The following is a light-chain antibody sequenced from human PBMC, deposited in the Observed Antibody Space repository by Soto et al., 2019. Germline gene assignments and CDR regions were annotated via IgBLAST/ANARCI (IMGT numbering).Light chain of an antibody. V-gene: IGLV1-47*01. Sequence: QSVLTQPPYASGTPGHWVTIFCSGSSSNIGSNYVYWYQHLPGAAPKLLIYRNNERPSGVPDRFSGSKSGTSASLAINGLRSDDEADYYCATWDDSLSGHYVFGTGTKVTVL. CDR1: SSNIGSNY. CDR2: RNN. J-gene: IGLJ1*01. CDR3: ATWDDSLSGHYV.